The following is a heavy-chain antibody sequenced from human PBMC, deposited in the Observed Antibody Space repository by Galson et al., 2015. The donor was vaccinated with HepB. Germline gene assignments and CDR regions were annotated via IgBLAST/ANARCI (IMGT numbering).Heavy chain of an antibody. CDR2: TSYSGST. CDR3: ARSPENSYGVGY. Sequence: WIRQSPGKGLEWIGYTSYSGSTNYIPSLKSRVTMSVDTSKNQFSLKLSSVTAADTAVYYCARSPENSYGVGYWGQGTLDTVSS. J-gene: IGHJ4*02. D-gene: IGHD5-18*01. V-gene: IGHV4-59*01.